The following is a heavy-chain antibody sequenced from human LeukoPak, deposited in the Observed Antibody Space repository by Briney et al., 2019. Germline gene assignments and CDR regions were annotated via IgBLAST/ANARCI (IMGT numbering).Heavy chain of an antibody. CDR1: GYTFTNNY. CDR3: ARDQEGFDY. CDR2: IYPRDGST. Sequence: ASVKVSCKASGYTFTNNYLRWVRQAPGQGLEWMGMIYPRDGSTSYAQNFQGRVTVTRDTSTTTVHMELRGLRSEDTAVYYCARDQEGFDYWGQGTVVTVSS. V-gene: IGHV1-46*01. J-gene: IGHJ4*02.